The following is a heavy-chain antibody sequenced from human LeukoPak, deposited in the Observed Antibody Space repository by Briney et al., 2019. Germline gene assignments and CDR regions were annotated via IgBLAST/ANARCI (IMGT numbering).Heavy chain of an antibody. Sequence: SETLSLTCAVYGGSISSGGYYWSWIRQHPGKGLEWIGYIYYSGSTYYNPSLKSRVTISVDTSKNQFSLKLSSVTAADTAVYYCARGTPYSSSSYYYYMDVWGKGTTATVSS. J-gene: IGHJ6*03. D-gene: IGHD6-6*01. V-gene: IGHV4-31*11. CDR2: IYYSGST. CDR3: ARGTPYSSSSYYYYMDV. CDR1: GGSISSGGYY.